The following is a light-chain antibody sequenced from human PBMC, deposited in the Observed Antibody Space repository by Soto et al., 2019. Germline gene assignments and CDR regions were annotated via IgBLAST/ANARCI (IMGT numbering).Light chain of an antibody. J-gene: IGKJ1*01. V-gene: IGKV1-5*01. Sequence: DIQITQSPLTLSASIGDRVTITCRASQSINNWLAWYQQKPGKPPKLLLYGASSRYSGVPPRFSGSGSGTEFTLTISSLQPDDFATYYCQQYNRYSGMFGQGTKVEVK. CDR2: GAS. CDR1: QSINNW. CDR3: QQYNRYSGM.